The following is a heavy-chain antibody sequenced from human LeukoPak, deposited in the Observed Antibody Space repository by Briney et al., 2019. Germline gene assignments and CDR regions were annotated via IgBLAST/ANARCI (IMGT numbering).Heavy chain of an antibody. CDR1: GFTFSSYS. CDR3: ARAGRSVVTSPRDDYYYYGMDV. J-gene: IGHJ6*02. CDR2: ISSSSSYI. V-gene: IGHV3-21*01. Sequence: PGGSLRLSCAASGFTFSSYSMNWVRQAPGKGLEWVSSISSSSSYIYYADSVKGRFTISRDNAKNSLYLQMNSLRAEDTAVYYCARAGRSVVTSPRDDYYYYGMDVWGQGTTVTVSS. D-gene: IGHD2-21*02.